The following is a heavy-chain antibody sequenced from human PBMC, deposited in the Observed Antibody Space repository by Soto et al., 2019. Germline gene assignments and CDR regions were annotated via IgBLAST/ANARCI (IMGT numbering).Heavy chain of an antibody. CDR1: GFTVSGSY. D-gene: IGHD5-12*01. CDR2: IYRGGST. V-gene: IGHV3-53*01. J-gene: IGHJ6*02. CDR3: ARDRYSCNDATYYYNYYGMDF. Sequence: GGSLRLSCAASGFTVSGSYMSWVRQAPGKGLEWVSVIYRGGSTYYADAVKGRFTISRANSNNTLYLQMNSLRAEDTAVYYCARDRYSCNDATYYYNYYGMDFWGQGTTVTVSS.